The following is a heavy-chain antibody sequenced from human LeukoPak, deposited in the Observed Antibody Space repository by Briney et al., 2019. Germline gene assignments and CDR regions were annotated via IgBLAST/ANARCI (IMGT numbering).Heavy chain of an antibody. V-gene: IGHV3-7*03. CDR3: ARDRYGGNSDWYFDY. CDR2: IKQDGSEK. J-gene: IGHJ4*02. CDR1: GFTFSSYW. D-gene: IGHD4-23*01. Sequence: GGSLRLSCAASGFTFSSYWMSWVRQAPGKGLEWVANIKQDGSEKYYVDSVKGRFTISRDNAKNSLYLQMNSLRAEDTALYYCARDRYGGNSDWYFDYWGQGTLVTVSS.